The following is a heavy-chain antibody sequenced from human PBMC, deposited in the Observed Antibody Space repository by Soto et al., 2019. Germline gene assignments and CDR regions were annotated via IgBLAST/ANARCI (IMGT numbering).Heavy chain of an antibody. Sequence: PGGALRLSCGASGFTFSSYEMTWVRQAPGKGLEWVSYITSSGSTIYYADSVKGRFTISRDNAKNSLYLQMNSLRADDTAVYYCAREATTPPDSSTHYYPDYFDPWGQGTPVPVSS. CDR2: ITSSGSTI. J-gene: IGHJ4*02. V-gene: IGHV3-48*03. CDR1: GFTFSSYE. CDR3: AREATTPPDSSTHYYPDYFDP. D-gene: IGHD3-22*01.